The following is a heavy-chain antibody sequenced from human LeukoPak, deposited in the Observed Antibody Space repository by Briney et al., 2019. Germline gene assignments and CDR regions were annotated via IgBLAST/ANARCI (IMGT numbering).Heavy chain of an antibody. J-gene: IGHJ4*02. CDR2: IKQDGSEK. D-gene: IGHD4-11*01. Sequence: GGSLRLSCAASGFMFSNYWMNWVRQAPGKGLEWVANIKQDGSEKYYVDSVKGRFTISRDNAKNSLYLQMNSLRAEDTAVYYCARDLNYEGLFDYWGQGTLVTVSS. CDR3: ARDLNYEGLFDY. V-gene: IGHV3-7*01. CDR1: GFMFSNYW.